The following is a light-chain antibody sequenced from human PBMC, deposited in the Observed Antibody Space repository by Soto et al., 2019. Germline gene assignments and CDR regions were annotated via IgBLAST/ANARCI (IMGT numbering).Light chain of an antibody. Sequence: QSALTQPPSASGSPGQSVTISCTGTSSDVGGYNYVSWYQQHPGKAPKLLIYEVTKRPSGVPDRFSGSKSGNTASLTVSGLQAEDEADYYCSSYVSSNIDYIFGTGTKLTVL. V-gene: IGLV2-8*01. CDR3: SSYVSSNIDYI. CDR1: SSDVGGYNY. J-gene: IGLJ1*01. CDR2: EVT.